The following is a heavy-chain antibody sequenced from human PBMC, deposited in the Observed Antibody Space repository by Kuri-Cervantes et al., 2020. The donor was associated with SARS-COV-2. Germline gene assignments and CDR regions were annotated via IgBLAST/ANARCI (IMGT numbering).Heavy chain of an antibody. V-gene: IGHV1-18*01. CDR1: GYTFTSYD. D-gene: IGHD4-23*01. CDR2: MNPNSGNT. Sequence: ASVKVSCKASGYTFTSYDINWVRQATGQGLEWMGWMNPNSGNTNYAQKLQGRVTMTTDTSTSTAFMELRGLRSFDTAVYYCARSHTLYGGNSSPWDYWGQGTLVTVSS. J-gene: IGHJ4*02. CDR3: ARSHTLYGGNSSPWDY.